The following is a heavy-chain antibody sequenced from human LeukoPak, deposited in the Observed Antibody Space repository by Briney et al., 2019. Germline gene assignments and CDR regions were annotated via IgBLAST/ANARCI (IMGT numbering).Heavy chain of an antibody. D-gene: IGHD3-9*01. CDR3: AMHHYYDILTGYYIGRFDP. Sequence: SESLSLTCTVSGGSISSYYWSWIRQPPGKGLEWIGYIYYSGSTNYNPSLKSRVTISVDTSKNQFSLKLSSVTAADTAVYYCAMHHYYDILTGYYIGRFDPWGQGTLVTVSS. V-gene: IGHV4-59*01. CDR2: IYYSGST. CDR1: GGSISSYY. J-gene: IGHJ5*02.